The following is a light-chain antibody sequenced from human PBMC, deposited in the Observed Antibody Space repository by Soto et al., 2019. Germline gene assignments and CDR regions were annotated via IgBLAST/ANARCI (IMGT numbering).Light chain of an antibody. CDR2: GAS. CDR3: QQYDNWPLT. V-gene: IGKV3D-15*01. J-gene: IGKJ4*01. CDR1: QSVNSN. Sequence: ELVMTQSPATLSVSPGEGVTLSCRASQSVNSNLAWYQQKPGQAPRLLIYGASTRATGIPARFSGSGSGTEFTLTISSLQSEDFAVYYCQQYDNWPLTFGGGTKVDIK.